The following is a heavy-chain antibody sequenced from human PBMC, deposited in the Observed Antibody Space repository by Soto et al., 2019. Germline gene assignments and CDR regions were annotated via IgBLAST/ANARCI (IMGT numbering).Heavy chain of an antibody. CDR2: IIPIFDTA. CDR1: GGTFSCYA. CDR3: AGHSSGVPGYYYGMDV. D-gene: IGHD3-22*01. J-gene: IGHJ6*02. V-gene: IGHV1-69*12. Sequence: QVQLVQSGAEVKKPGSSVKVSCKASGGTFSCYAISWVRQAPGQGLEWMGGIIPIFDTADYAQKLQGRVTITADESTNTAYMELSSLRSEDTAVYYCAGHSSGVPGYYYGMDVWGQGTTVTVSS.